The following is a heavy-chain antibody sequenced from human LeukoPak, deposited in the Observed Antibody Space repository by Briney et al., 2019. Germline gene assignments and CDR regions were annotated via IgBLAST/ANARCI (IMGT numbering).Heavy chain of an antibody. D-gene: IGHD3-10*01. CDR3: ARGEFTMVRGVTPTIYYYYYMDV. CDR2: IIPIFGTA. CDR1: GGTFSSYA. Sequence: SVKVSCKASGGTFSSYAISWVRQAPGQGLEWMGGIIPIFGTANYAQKLQGRVTITADESTSTAYMELSSLRSEDTAVYYCARGEFTMVRGVTPTIYYYYYMDVWGKGTTVTISS. J-gene: IGHJ6*03. V-gene: IGHV1-69*13.